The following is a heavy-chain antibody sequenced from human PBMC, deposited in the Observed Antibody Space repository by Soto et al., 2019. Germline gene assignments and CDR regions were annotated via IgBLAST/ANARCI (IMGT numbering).Heavy chain of an antibody. CDR3: ARDQRGSGAYGMDV. Sequence: SGGSLRLSCAASGFTFSSYSMNWVRQAPGKGLEWVSSISSSSSYIYYADSVKGRFTISRDNAKNSLYLQMNSLRAEDTAVYYCARDQRGSGAYGMDVWGQGTTVTVSS. CDR2: ISSSSSYI. CDR1: GFTFSSYS. J-gene: IGHJ6*02. V-gene: IGHV3-21*01. D-gene: IGHD3-10*01.